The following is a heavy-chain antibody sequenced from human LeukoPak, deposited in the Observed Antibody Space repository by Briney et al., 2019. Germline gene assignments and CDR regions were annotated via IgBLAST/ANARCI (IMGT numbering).Heavy chain of an antibody. CDR3: ARGERGYSYD. CDR1: GYTFTGYY. J-gene: IGHJ4*02. V-gene: IGHV1-2*02. CDR2: LNPNSGGT. Sequence: ASVKVSCKASGYTFTGYYMHWVRQAPGQGLEWMGWLNPNSGGTNYAQKLQGRVTMTRDTSITTAYMELSRLRSDDTAVYYCARGERGYSYDWGQGTLVTVSS. D-gene: IGHD5-18*01.